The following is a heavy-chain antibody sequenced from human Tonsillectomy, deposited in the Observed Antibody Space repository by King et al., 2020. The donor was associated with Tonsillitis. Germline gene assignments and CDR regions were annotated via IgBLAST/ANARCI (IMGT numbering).Heavy chain of an antibody. CDR3: ARDLLRGREDYYDSSGSDY. J-gene: IGHJ4*02. D-gene: IGHD3-22*01. V-gene: IGHV3-74*01. Sequence: VQLVESGGGLVQPGGSLRLSCAASGFTFSSYWMHWVRQAPGKGLVWVSRINSDGSSTIYADSVKGRFTISRDNAKNTLYLQMNILRAEDTAVYYCARDLLRGREDYYDSSGSDYWGQGTLVTVSS. CDR2: INSDGSST. CDR1: GFTFSSYW.